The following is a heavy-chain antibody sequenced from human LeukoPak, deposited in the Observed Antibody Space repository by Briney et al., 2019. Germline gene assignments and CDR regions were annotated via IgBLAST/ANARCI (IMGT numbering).Heavy chain of an antibody. CDR3: AKDDEYIPIRANADY. CDR2: ISGSGGST. V-gene: IGHV3-23*01. Sequence: GGSLRLSCAASGFTFSDYYMSWVRQAPGKGLEWVSAISGSGGSTYYADSVKGRFTISRDNSKNTLYLQMNSLRAEDTAVYYCAKDDEYIPIRANADYWGQGTLVTVSS. J-gene: IGHJ4*02. D-gene: IGHD3-3*02. CDR1: GFTFSDYY.